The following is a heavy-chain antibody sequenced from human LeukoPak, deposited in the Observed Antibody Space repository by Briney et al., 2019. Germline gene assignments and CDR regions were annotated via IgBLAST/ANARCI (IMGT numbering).Heavy chain of an antibody. D-gene: IGHD5-12*01. V-gene: IGHV4-34*01. CDR2: INHSGST. CDR3: ATATWHWFDP. J-gene: IGHJ5*02. CDR1: GGSFSDYY. Sequence: SETLSLTCAVYGGSFSDYYWSWIRQPPGKGLEWIGEINHSGSTNYNPSLKSRVTISVDTSKNQFSLKLSSVTAADTAVYYCATATWHWFDPWGQGTLVTVSS.